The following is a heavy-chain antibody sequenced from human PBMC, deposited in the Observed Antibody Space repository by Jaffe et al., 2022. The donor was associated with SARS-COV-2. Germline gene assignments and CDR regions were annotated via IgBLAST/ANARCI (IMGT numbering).Heavy chain of an antibody. CDR3: ARDPGHSSSSTFDC. J-gene: IGHJ4*02. Sequence: EVQLVESGGGLVKPGGSLRLSCAASGFTFSSYTMNWVRQAPGKGLEWVSSISSSSTYIYYADSVKGRFTISRDNAKNSLYLQMNSLRAADTAVYYCARDPGHSSSSTFDCWGQGTLVTVSS. CDR2: ISSSSTYI. V-gene: IGHV3-21*06. CDR1: GFTFSSYT. D-gene: IGHD6-6*01.